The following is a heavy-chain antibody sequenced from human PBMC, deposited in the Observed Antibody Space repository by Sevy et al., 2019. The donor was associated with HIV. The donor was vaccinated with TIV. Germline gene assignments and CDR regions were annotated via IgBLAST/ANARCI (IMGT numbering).Heavy chain of an antibody. D-gene: IGHD1-26*01. CDR2: IDYNGHI. Sequence: SETLSLTCTVSGGTITSLYWNWIRQPPGKGLEWFAYIDYNGHINYNPSLKSRFTLSLDTSKNQFSLRLSSVTAADTAMYYCAGENAWGRGYSWGQGTLVTVSS. CDR1: GGTITSLY. V-gene: IGHV4-59*11. CDR3: AGENAWGRGYS. J-gene: IGHJ4*02.